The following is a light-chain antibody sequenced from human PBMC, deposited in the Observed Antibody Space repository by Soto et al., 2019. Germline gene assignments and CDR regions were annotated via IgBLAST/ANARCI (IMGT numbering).Light chain of an antibody. V-gene: IGLV2-14*01. CDR1: SSDVGGYNY. J-gene: IGLJ1*01. CDR2: EVS. CDR3: SSYTSTSSYV. Sequence: SALTQPASVSGSPGQSITISCTGTSSDVGGYNYVSWYQQHPGKAPKLIIYEVSNRPSGVSNRFSGSKSGNTASLTISGLQPEDEADYYCSSYTSTSSYVFGGGTKVTV.